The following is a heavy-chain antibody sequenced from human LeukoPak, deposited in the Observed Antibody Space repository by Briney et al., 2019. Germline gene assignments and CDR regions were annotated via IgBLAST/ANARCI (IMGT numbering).Heavy chain of an antibody. CDR1: GVSISGHY. D-gene: IGHD3-3*01. CDR3: ARVPTIFGVDMYYLDY. Sequence: KPSETLSLTCSVSGVSISGHYWTWIRQPPGKGLEGIGYIYSGGSTNYNSSLKSRVTISEDTSKNQCCLRVRSVTAADTAVYYCARVPTIFGVDMYYLDYWGQGNLVTVSS. V-gene: IGHV4-59*11. CDR2: IYSGGST. J-gene: IGHJ4*02.